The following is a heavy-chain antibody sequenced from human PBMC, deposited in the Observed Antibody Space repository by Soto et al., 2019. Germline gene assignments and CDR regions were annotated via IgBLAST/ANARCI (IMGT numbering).Heavy chain of an antibody. CDR1: GFTFSDYY. CDR2: ITSSGTTR. D-gene: IGHD3-22*01. J-gene: IGHJ4*02. CDR3: ASDRDGSGSTGYFGY. Sequence: QVQLVESGGGLVKPGGSLRLSCAASGFTFSDYYMSWIRQAPGKGLEWVSYITSSGTTRYYADSVKGRFTISRDNAKTSLSLQMDSMRAEDTAVYYCASDRDGSGSTGYFGYWGQGTLVTVSS. V-gene: IGHV3-11*01.